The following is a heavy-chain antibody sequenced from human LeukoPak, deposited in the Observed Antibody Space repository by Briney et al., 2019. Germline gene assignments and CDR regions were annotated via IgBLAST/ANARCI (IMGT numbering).Heavy chain of an antibody. Sequence: GASVKVSCKASGYTFTSYYIHWVRQAPGQGLEWMGMINPSGGSTSSAQKFQGRVTMTRDTSTSTVYMELSSLRSEDTAVYHCARSPISMISQYYFDYWGQGTLVTVSS. V-gene: IGHV1-46*01. CDR1: GYTFTSYY. CDR3: ARSPISMISQYYFDY. J-gene: IGHJ4*02. CDR2: INPSGGST. D-gene: IGHD3-22*01.